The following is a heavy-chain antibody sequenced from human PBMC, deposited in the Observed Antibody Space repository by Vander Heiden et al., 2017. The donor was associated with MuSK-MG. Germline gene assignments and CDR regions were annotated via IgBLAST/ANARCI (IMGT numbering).Heavy chain of an antibody. V-gene: IGHV3-30*18. J-gene: IGHJ4*02. D-gene: IGHD6-13*01. CDR2: ISYDGRTK. CDR3: AKRQHLGMAAAGNDLDY. Sequence: QVQLVESGGGVVQPGRSLRLSWAASGFTFNTYGLHWVRQAPGKGLEWMAVISYDGRTKFYADSVKGRFTISRDNSKNTLYLQMNSLKTEDTAVYYCAKRQHLGMAAAGNDLDYWGQGTLVTVSS. CDR1: GFTFNTYG.